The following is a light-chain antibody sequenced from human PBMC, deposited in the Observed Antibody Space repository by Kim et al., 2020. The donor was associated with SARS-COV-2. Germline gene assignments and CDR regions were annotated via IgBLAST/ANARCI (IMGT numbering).Light chain of an antibody. CDR1: KLGDKY. V-gene: IGLV3-1*01. Sequence: SYELTQPPSVSVSPGQTASITCGGEKLGDKYACWYQQKPGQSPVLVIYQDTKRPSGIPERFSGSNSGNTATLTISGTQAMDEADYYCQAWDSSTGVFGTGTKVTVL. J-gene: IGLJ1*01. CDR2: QDT. CDR3: QAWDSSTGV.